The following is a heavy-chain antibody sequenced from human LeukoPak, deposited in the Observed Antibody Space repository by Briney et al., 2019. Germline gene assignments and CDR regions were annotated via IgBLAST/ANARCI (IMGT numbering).Heavy chain of an antibody. Sequence: GGSLKPSGEAPGLTFSSYARHGVGRAPAKGLEWVAVISYDGSNKYYADSVKGRFTISRDNSKNTLYLQMNSLRAEDTAVYYCARGYDSSGPWGQGTLVTVSS. CDR3: ARGYDSSGP. V-gene: IGHV3-30-3*01. CDR2: ISYDGSNK. D-gene: IGHD3-22*01. J-gene: IGHJ5*02. CDR1: GLTFSSYA.